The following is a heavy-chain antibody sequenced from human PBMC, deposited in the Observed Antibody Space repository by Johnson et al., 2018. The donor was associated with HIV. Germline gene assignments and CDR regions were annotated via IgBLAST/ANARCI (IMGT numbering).Heavy chain of an antibody. CDR3: ARGITMIAVVKGDAFDM. J-gene: IGHJ3*02. V-gene: IGHV3-30*04. CDR2: ISYDGSSK. CDR1: RFSFSDYA. Sequence: QVQLVESGGGLVKPGGSLRLSCAASRFSFSDYAMHWVRQAPGKGLEWVAVISYDGSSKFYPNSLKGRFSISRDNSKNTVYLQMNSLRTEDTAVYYCARGITMIAVVKGDAFDMWGQGTMVTVSS. D-gene: IGHD3-22*01.